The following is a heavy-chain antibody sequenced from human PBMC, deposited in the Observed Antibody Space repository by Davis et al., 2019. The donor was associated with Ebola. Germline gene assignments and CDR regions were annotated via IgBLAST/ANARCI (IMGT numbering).Heavy chain of an antibody. CDR2: VHYTGAT. J-gene: IGHJ4*02. V-gene: IGHV4-59*08. CDR1: GASISAYY. D-gene: IGHD1-26*01. Sequence: SETLSLTCTVSGASISAYYWSWIRQPPGKGLEWIGYVHYTGATHYNASLKSRVTISVDTSNNQFSLKLNSVTAADTAVYYCARTLGATSFDYWGQGTLVTVSS. CDR3: ARTLGATSFDY.